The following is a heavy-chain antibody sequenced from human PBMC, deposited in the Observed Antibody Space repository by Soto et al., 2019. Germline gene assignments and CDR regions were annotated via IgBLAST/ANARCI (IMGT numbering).Heavy chain of an antibody. J-gene: IGHJ6*02. CDR1: GFTFSSYA. CDR2: ISYDGSKK. CDR3: AKRDIATHYYYGMDV. V-gene: IGHV3-30*18. D-gene: IGHD2-15*01. Sequence: QVQVVDSGGGVVQPGRSLRLSCAASGFTFSSYAMHWVRQAPGKGLEWVAVISYDGSKKYYADSVKGRFTISRDNSKNPLYLQLTSLSPEDTAVFYCAKRDIATHYYYGMDVWGQGTMVTVSS.